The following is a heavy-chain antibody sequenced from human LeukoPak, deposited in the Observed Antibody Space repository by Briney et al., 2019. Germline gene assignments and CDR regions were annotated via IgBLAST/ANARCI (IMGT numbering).Heavy chain of an antibody. CDR3: ASGTKNWNDAFDY. D-gene: IGHD1-1*01. V-gene: IGHV3-30-3*01. CDR1: GFTFSSYA. Sequence: GGSLRLSCAASGFTFSSYAMHWVRQAPGKGLEWVAVISYDGSNKYYADSVKGRFTISRDNSKNTLYLQMNSLRAEDTAVYYCASGTKNWNDAFDYWGQGTLVTVSS. J-gene: IGHJ4*02. CDR2: ISYDGSNK.